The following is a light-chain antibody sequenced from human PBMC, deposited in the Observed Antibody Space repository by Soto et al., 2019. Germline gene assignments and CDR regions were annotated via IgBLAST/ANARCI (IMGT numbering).Light chain of an antibody. V-gene: IGKV3-15*01. CDR2: GAY. CDR3: QPYNNWPWT. CDR1: QSRGSN. J-gene: IGKJ1*01. Sequence: EIVLTQSPGTMSLSPGERYTRSGQTSQSRGSNFLAWYQQKPGQPRRLLIYGAYTRATGITARFSGSGSGTEFTLTISSLQSVDFAVYSCQPYNNWPWTVGQGTKVEI.